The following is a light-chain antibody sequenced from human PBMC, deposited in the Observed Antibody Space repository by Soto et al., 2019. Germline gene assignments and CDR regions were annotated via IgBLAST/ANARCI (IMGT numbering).Light chain of an antibody. J-gene: IGKJ1*01. V-gene: IGKV1-39*01. CDR2: AAS. Sequence: DIQMTQSPSSLSASVGDRVTITCRASQSISSYLNWYQQKPGKAPKLLIYAASSLQSGVPSRFSGSGSGTDFTLTISSLQPEDFATYYCQRFNSDPPTFGQGTKVDIK. CDR3: QRFNSDPPT. CDR1: QSISSY.